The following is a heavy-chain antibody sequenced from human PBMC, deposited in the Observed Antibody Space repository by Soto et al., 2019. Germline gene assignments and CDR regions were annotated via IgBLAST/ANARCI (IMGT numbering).Heavy chain of an antibody. CDR1: GGSISSSSYY. D-gene: IGHD3-10*01. V-gene: IGHV4-39*01. J-gene: IGHJ4*02. CDR2: IYYSGST. Sequence: SETLSLTCTVSGGSISSSSYYWGWIRQPPGKGLEWIGSIYYSGSTYYNPSLKSRVTISVDTSKNQFSLKLSSVTAADTAVYYCATNPLLWFGELPQEIDYWGQGTLVTVSS. CDR3: ATNPLLWFGELPQEIDY.